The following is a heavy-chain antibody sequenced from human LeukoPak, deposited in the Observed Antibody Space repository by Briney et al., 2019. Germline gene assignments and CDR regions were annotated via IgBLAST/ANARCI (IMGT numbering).Heavy chain of an antibody. CDR2: VSGSGGST. CDR3: ATGGYYYYYGMDV. D-gene: IGHD3-10*01. J-gene: IGHJ6*02. Sequence: GGSLRLSCAASGFTFSSYSMNWVRQAPGKGLEWVSAVSGSGGSTYYADSMKGRFTISRDNSKNTLYLQMNSLRAEDTAVYYCATGGYYYYYGMDVWGQGTTVTVSS. CDR1: GFTFSSYS. V-gene: IGHV3-23*01.